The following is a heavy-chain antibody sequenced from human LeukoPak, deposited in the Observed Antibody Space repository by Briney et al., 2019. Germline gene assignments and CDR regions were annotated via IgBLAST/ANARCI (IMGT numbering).Heavy chain of an antibody. D-gene: IGHD2-21*02. J-gene: IGHJ6*03. V-gene: IGHV3-15*01. Sequence: AGGSLRLSCAASGFTFSNAWMSWVRQAPGKGLEWVGRIKSKTDGGTTDYAAPVKGRFTISRDDSKNTLYLQMNSLKTEDTAVYYCTTDVGCGGDCYADFYYYYMDVWGKGTTVTVSS. CDR1: GFTFSNAW. CDR3: TTDVGCGGDCYADFYYYYMDV. CDR2: IKSKTDGGTT.